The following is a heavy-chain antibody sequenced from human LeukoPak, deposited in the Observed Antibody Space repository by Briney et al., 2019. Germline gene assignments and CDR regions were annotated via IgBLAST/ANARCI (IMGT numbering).Heavy chain of an antibody. CDR3: ARGPTTDYYYYYMDV. CDR1: GYSFTRNA. V-gene: IGHV1-46*01. J-gene: IGHJ6*03. D-gene: IGHD4-17*01. Sequence: ASVKVSCKASGYSFTRNAIHWVRQAPGQGLEWMGIINPSGGSTSYAQKFQGRVTMTGDMSTSTVYMELSSLRSEDTAVYYCARGPTTDYYYYYMDVWGKGTTVTISS. CDR2: INPSGGST.